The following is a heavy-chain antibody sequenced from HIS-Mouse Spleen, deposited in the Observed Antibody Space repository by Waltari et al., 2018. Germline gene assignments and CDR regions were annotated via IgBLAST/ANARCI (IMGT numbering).Heavy chain of an antibody. CDR1: GFTFSSYG. D-gene: IGHD1-26*01. J-gene: IGHJ4*02. CDR3: AKIRVGATDY. CDR2: ISYDGSNK. Sequence: QVQLVESGGGVVQPGRSLRLSCAASGFTFSSYGMHWVRQAPGKGLEWVAVISYDGSNKYYADSVKGRFTISRDNSNNTLYLQMNSLRAEDTAVYYCAKIRVGATDYWGQGTLVTVSS. V-gene: IGHV3-30*18.